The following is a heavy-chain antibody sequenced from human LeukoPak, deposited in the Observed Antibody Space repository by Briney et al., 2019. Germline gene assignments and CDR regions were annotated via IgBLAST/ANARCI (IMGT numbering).Heavy chain of an antibody. V-gene: IGHV1-2*02. J-gene: IGHJ4*02. CDR1: GYTFTSYA. D-gene: IGHD3-16*01. CDR3: ARDCGSRLPPGVDY. CDR2: INPNSGGT. Sequence: ASVKVSCKASGYTFTSYAMNWVRQAPGQGLEWMGWINPNSGGTNYAQKFQGRVTMTRDTSISTAYMELSRLRSDDTAVYYCARDCGSRLPPGVDYWGQGTLVTVSS.